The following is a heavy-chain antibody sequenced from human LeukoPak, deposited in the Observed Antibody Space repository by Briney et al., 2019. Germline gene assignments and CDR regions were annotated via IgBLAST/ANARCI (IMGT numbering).Heavy chain of an antibody. Sequence: ASVKVSCKASGYTFTSYAMHWVRQAPGQRLEWVGWINAGNGNTKYSQKFQGRVTITRDTSASTAYMELSSLRSEDTAVYYCARDPVLRFLEYYFDYWGQGTLVTVSS. D-gene: IGHD3-3*01. CDR2: INAGNGNT. J-gene: IGHJ4*02. CDR1: GYTFTSYA. CDR3: ARDPVLRFLEYYFDY. V-gene: IGHV1-3*01.